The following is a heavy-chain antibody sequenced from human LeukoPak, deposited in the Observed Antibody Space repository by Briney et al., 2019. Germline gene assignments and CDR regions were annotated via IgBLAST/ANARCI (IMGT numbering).Heavy chain of an antibody. V-gene: IGHV3-73*01. D-gene: IGHD2-21*01. Sequence: PGGSLRLSCAASGFIFSGSAMHWVRQASGKGLEWVGHIRSKANTYATAYAASVKGRFTISRDDSKNTAYLQMNSLKTEDTAVYYCTRWWWDPRVCGYYYYVDVWGKGTTVTISS. CDR1: GFIFSGSA. CDR3: TRWWWDPRVCGYYYYVDV. CDR2: IRSKANTYAT. J-gene: IGHJ6*03.